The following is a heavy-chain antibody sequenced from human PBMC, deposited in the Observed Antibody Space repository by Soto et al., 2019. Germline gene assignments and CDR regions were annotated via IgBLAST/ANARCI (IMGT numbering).Heavy chain of an antibody. V-gene: IGHV4-39*01. CDR1: GASFGTYY. D-gene: IGHD5-12*01. CDR3: ARRQWLRIFDC. J-gene: IGHJ4*02. Sequence: PSETLSLTCAVSGASFGTYYWSWIRQPPGKGLEWIGSIYYSGTTYYNPSLNSRVTVSVDTSKNQFSLKLSSLTAADTAVYYCARRQWLRIFDCWGQGTLVTVSS. CDR2: IYYSGTT.